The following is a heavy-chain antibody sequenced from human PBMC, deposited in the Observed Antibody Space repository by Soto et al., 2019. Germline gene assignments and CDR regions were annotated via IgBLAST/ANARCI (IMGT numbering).Heavy chain of an antibody. D-gene: IGHD3-10*01. J-gene: IGHJ4*01. Sequence: QVQLVQSGAEVKKPGSSVKVSCKASGGTFSSHGFNWVRQAAGQGLEWIGGSIPLFGITNHTQKFQDRVTISADTSTSTAYLELRAPRPHATAFYYCGSVRGSGLVSWGHGILLIGSS. CDR2: SIPLFGIT. V-gene: IGHV1-69*14. CDR3: GSVRGSGLVS. CDR1: GGTFSSHG.